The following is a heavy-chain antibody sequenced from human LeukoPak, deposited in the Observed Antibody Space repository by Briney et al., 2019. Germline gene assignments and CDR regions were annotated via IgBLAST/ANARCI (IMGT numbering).Heavy chain of an antibody. CDR1: GGSISTYY. V-gene: IGHV4-59*01. J-gene: IGHJ4*02. CDR3: ARADLDY. Sequence: SETLSLTCTVSGGSISTYYWSWIQQSPGKGLEWIGYIYYSGITHYNPSLKSRVAISVDTSKNQFSLKLSSVTAADTAVYYCARADLDYWGQGTLVTVSS. CDR2: IYYSGIT.